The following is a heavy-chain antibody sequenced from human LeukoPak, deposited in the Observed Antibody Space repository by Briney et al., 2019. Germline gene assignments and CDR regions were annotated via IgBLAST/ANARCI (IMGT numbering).Heavy chain of an antibody. CDR3: ARSVVTLYWYFDL. Sequence: PSETLSLTCTVSGGSISGYYHNWIRQPPGKGLEWIGYIYYSGSTNYNPSLKSRVTISLDTSKNQFSLKLSSVTTADTAVYYCARSVVTLYWYFDLWGRGTLVTVSS. CDR1: GGSISGYY. D-gene: IGHD4-23*01. J-gene: IGHJ2*01. V-gene: IGHV4-59*01. CDR2: IYYSGST.